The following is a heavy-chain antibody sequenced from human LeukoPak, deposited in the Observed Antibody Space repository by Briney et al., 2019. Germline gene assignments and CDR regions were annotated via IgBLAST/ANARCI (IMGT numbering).Heavy chain of an antibody. Sequence: GGSLRLSCAASGFTFSSYSMNWVRQAPGKGLEWVSSISGSSSYIYYADSVKGRFTISRDNAKNSLYLQMNSLRAEDTAVYYCAREVHGSENDAFDIWGQGTMVTVSS. CDR3: AREVHGSENDAFDI. J-gene: IGHJ3*02. V-gene: IGHV3-21*01. CDR2: ISGSSSYI. CDR1: GFTFSSYS. D-gene: IGHD1-14*01.